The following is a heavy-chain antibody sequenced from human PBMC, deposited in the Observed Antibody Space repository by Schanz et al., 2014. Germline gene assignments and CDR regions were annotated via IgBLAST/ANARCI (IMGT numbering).Heavy chain of an antibody. CDR2: IEFDGIKK. J-gene: IGHJ3*02. D-gene: IGHD6-19*01. CDR1: GFTFRDFG. Sequence: QVQLLESGGGVVQPGGSLRLSCAASGFTFRDFGLHWVRQAPGKGLEWVSFIEFDGIKKFYAGSVKGRFTIARDTSKNTVYLQMNSLRAEDSAVYFCATDYSGGGCHIWGQGTMVTVSS. V-gene: IGHV3-30*02. CDR3: ATDYSGGGCHI.